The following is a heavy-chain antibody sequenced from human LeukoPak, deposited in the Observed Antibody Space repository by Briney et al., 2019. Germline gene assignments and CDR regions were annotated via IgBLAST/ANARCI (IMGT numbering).Heavy chain of an antibody. V-gene: IGHV4-59*12. J-gene: IGHJ4*02. CDR1: GGSISSYY. Sequence: SETLSLTCTVSGGSISSYYWSWIRQPPGKGLEWIGYIYYSGSTNYNPSLKSRVTISVDTSKNQFSLKLSSVTAADTAVYYCARTARLRWYHFDYWGQGTLVTVSS. D-gene: IGHD4-17*01. CDR3: ARTARLRWYHFDY. CDR2: IYYSGST.